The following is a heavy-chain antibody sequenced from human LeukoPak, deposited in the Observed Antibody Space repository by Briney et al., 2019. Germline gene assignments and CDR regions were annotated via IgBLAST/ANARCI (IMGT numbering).Heavy chain of an antibody. J-gene: IGHJ4*02. CDR1: GFTFSSYW. D-gene: IGHD3-10*01. CDR2: ISSSSTI. V-gene: IGHV3-48*02. CDR3: ARAILGGPLNDY. Sequence: PGGSLRLSCAASGFTFSSYWMHWVRQAPGKGLEWVSYISSSSTIYYADSVKGRFTISRDNAKNSLYLQMNSLRDEDTAVYYCARAILGGPLNDYWGQGTLVTVSS.